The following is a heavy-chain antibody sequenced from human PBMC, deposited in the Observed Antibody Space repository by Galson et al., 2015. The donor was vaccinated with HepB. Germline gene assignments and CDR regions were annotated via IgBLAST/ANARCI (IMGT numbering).Heavy chain of an antibody. V-gene: IGHV3-15*01. CDR2: IKSKTDGGTT. Sequence: SLRLSCAASGFTFSNAWMSWVRQAPGKGLEWVGRIKSKTDGGTTDYAAPVKGRFTISRDDSKNTLYLQMNSLKTEDTAVYYCTTSDPSGSYSFDYWGQGTLITVSS. D-gene: IGHD1-26*01. CDR1: GFTFSNAW. J-gene: IGHJ4*02. CDR3: TTSDPSGSYSFDY.